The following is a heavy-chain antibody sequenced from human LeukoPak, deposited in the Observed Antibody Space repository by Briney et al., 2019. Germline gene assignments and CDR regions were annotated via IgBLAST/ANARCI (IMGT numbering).Heavy chain of an antibody. CDR2: IYYSGST. CDR3: ARGSSNFYDRGAFDI. CDR1: GGSISSYY. Sequence: KSSETLSLTCTVSGGSISSYYWTWIRQPPGKGLEWIGYIYYSGSTNYNSSLKSRVTISIDTSKKQVSLKLSSVTAADTAVYYCARGSSNFYDRGAFDIWGQGTMVTVSS. J-gene: IGHJ3*02. V-gene: IGHV4-59*01. D-gene: IGHD3-22*01.